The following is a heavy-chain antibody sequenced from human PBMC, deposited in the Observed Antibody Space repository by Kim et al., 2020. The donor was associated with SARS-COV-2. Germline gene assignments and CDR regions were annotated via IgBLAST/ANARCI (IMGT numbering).Heavy chain of an antibody. Sequence: SETLSLTCTVSGGSISSGGYYWSWIRQHPGKGLEWIGYIYYSGSTYYNPSLKSRVTISVDTSKNQFSLKLSSVTAADTAVYYCARDSSGYYSRGKETSPIDYWGQGTLVTVSS. D-gene: IGHD3-22*01. CDR3: ARDSSGYYSRGKETSPIDY. CDR2: IYYSGST. J-gene: IGHJ4*02. CDR1: GGSISSGGYY. V-gene: IGHV4-31*03.